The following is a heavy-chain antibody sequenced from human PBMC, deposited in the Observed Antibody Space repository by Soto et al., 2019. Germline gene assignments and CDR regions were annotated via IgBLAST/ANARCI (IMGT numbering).Heavy chain of an antibody. D-gene: IGHD5-18*01. CDR3: AKISAASYGSPRPYYYYYYGMDV. J-gene: IGHJ6*02. V-gene: IGHV3-23*01. CDR2: ISGSGGST. CDR1: GFTFSSYA. Sequence: GGSLRLSCAASGFTFSSYAMSWVRQAPGKGLEWVSAISGSGGSTYYADSVKGRFTISRDNSKNTLYLQMNSLRAEDTAVYYCAKISAASYGSPRPYYYYYYGMDVWGQGTTVTVSS.